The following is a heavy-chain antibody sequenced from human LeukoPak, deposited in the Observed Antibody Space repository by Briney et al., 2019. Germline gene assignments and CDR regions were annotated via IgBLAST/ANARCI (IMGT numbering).Heavy chain of an antibody. Sequence: GGSLRLSCAASGFTFGNYAMYWVRQAPGKGLEWVSGISGPGGGTYFADSVKGRFTISRDNSKNTLYMQMNSLRGDDTAVYYCAKATPYYDTLTGNSTPYNWFDPWGQGTLVTVSS. CDR2: ISGPGGGT. J-gene: IGHJ5*02. CDR3: AKATPYYDTLTGNSTPYNWFDP. V-gene: IGHV3-23*01. D-gene: IGHD3-9*01. CDR1: GFTFGNYA.